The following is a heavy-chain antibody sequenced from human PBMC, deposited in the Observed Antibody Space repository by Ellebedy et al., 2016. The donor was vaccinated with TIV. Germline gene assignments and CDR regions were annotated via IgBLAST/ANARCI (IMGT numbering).Heavy chain of an antibody. D-gene: IGHD5-18*01. CDR2: ISSIGSTI. CDR1: GFTFSDYY. J-gene: IGHJ6*02. CDR3: AREGDTAMVHGMDV. Sequence: PGGSLRLSCAASGFTFSDYYMSWIRQAPGKGLAWVSYISSIGSTIYYADSVKGRFTISRDNAKNSLYLQMNSLRAEDTAVYYCAREGDTAMVHGMDVWGQGTTVTVSS. V-gene: IGHV3-11*01.